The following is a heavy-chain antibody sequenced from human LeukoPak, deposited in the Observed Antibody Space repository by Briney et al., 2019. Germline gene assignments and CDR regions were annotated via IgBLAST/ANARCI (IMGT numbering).Heavy chain of an antibody. CDR1: GFTFDDYA. CDR2: ISWNSGSI. V-gene: IGHV3-9*01. CDR3: AKDISYDSRGCDY. D-gene: IGHD3-22*01. Sequence: GGYLRRYCAASGFTFDDYAMHWERQAPGKGLEWVSGISWNSGSIGYADSVKGRFTISRDNAKNSLYLQRNSLRAEDTALYYCAKDISYDSRGCDYWGQGTLVTVSS. J-gene: IGHJ4*02.